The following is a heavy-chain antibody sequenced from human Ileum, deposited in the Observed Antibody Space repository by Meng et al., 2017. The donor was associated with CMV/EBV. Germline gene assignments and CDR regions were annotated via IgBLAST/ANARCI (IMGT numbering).Heavy chain of an antibody. CDR3: ARDLISGSYGYFQH. V-gene: IGHV4-59*12. Sequence: VHRQGPGPGLVKPSDTLSLPCTVFGDSMSSYCWSWIRQPPGKGLEWIGYMCYNGDTNYNPSLKSRVTISADTSKNQFSLKLNSVTAADTAVYYCARDLISGSYGYFQHWGQGTLVTVSS. CDR2: MCYNGDT. D-gene: IGHD1-26*01. J-gene: IGHJ1*01. CDR1: GDSMSSYC.